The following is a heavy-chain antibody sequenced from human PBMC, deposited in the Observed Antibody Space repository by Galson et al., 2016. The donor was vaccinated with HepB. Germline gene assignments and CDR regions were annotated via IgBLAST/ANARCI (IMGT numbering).Heavy chain of an antibody. CDR1: GDSVSSNSAA. Sequence: CAISGDSVSSNSAAWNWIRQSPSRGLEWLGRTYYRAKWYNDYAVSVKSRITINVDTSKNPFSLQLNSVTPEDTAVYYCAREYSTGYYERFLAKRARRGFDYWGQGTLVTVSS. CDR2: TYYRAKWYN. J-gene: IGHJ4*02. D-gene: IGHD6-19*01. V-gene: IGHV6-1*01. CDR3: AREYSTGYYERFLAKRARRGFDY.